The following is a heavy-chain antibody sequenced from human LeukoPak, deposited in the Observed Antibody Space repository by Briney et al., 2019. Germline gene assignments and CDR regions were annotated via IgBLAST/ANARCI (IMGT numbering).Heavy chain of an antibody. D-gene: IGHD4-17*01. CDR3: AKPLGDYQPEYFQH. J-gene: IGHJ1*01. CDR1: GFTFSSYG. Sequence: GGSLRLSCAASGFTFSSYGMHWVRQAPGKGLEWVAFIRYDGSNKYYADSVKGRFTISRDNAKNSLYLQMNSLRAEDTAVYYCAKPLGDYQPEYFQHWGQGTLVTVSS. V-gene: IGHV3-30*02. CDR2: IRYDGSNK.